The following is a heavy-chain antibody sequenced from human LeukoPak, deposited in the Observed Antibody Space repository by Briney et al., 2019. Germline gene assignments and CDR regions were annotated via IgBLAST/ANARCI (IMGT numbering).Heavy chain of an antibody. CDR2: IYPGDSDT. J-gene: IGHJ3*02. CDR3: ARPLYGSSRVFDI. V-gene: IGHV5-51*01. D-gene: IGHD1-26*01. CDR1: GYTFTTYW. Sequence: GESLKIPCKGSGYTFTTYWIGWVRQVPGKGLEWMGIIYPGDSDTRYSPSFQGQVTVSADKSISTAYLQWSSLKASDTAMNYCARPLYGSSRVFDIWGQGTMVTVSS.